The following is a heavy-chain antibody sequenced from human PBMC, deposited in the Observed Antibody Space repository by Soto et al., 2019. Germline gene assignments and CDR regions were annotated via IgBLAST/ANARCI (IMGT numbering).Heavy chain of an antibody. D-gene: IGHD2-2*01. CDR1: GYTFTSYG. J-gene: IGHJ4*02. V-gene: IGHV1-18*01. CDR3: ARDLIDIGYCSTTSCYGLADY. CDR2: ISAYNGNT. Sequence: ASVKVSCKASGYTFTSYGISWVRQAPGQGLEWMGWISAYNGNTNYAQKLQGRVTMTTDTSTSTAYMELRSLRSDDTAVYYCARDLIDIGYCSTTSCYGLADYWGQGTLATVSS.